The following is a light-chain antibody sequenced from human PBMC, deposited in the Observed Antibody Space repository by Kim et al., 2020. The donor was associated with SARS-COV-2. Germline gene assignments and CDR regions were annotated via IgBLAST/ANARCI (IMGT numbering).Light chain of an antibody. V-gene: IGKV1-17*01. Sequence: SASVGDRVTITCRASQGIRNDLGWYQQKPGKAPKLLIYAASNLQSGVPSRFRGSGSGTEFTLTISSLQPDDFATYYCQYYNSYSDAFGQGTKLEIK. CDR2: AAS. CDR1: QGIRND. J-gene: IGKJ2*01. CDR3: QYYNSYSDA.